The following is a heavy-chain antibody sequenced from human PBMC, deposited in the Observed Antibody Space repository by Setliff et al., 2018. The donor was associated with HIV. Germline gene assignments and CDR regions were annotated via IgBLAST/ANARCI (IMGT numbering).Heavy chain of an antibody. CDR2: IYNTGSA. V-gene: IGHV4-31*03. CDR3: ARGYTRGYFSHFDY. Sequence: PSETLSLTFTVSGGSISSAGYYWSWIRQHPGKGLERIGYIYNTGSAYFNPSLKSRLTISVDTSRNQFSLKLSSVTAADTAVYYCARGYTRGYFSHFDYWGQGTLVTVSS. D-gene: IGHD3-22*01. CDR1: GGSISSAGYY. J-gene: IGHJ4*02.